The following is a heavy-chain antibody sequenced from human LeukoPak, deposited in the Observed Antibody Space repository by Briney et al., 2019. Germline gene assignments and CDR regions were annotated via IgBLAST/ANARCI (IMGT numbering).Heavy chain of an antibody. CDR3: ARLGSGYYEYYFDY. CDR2: IYSSGST. Sequence: PSETLSLTCTVSGGSISSYYWSWIRQPAGKGLEWIGRIYSSGSTNYNPSLKSRVTMSVDTSKNQLSLKLSSVTAADTAVYYCARLGSGYYEYYFDYWGQGTLVPVSS. D-gene: IGHD3-3*01. V-gene: IGHV4-4*07. J-gene: IGHJ4*02. CDR1: GGSISSYY.